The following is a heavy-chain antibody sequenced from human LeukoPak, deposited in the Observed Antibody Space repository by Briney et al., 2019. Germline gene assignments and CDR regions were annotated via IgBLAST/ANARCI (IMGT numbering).Heavy chain of an antibody. CDR2: ISYDGSNK. CDR3: AKEGSSRRIYFDY. V-gene: IGHV3-30*18. J-gene: IGHJ4*02. Sequence: SCKASGYTFTGYYMHWVRQAPGKGLEWVAVISYDGSNKYYADSVKGRFTISRDNSKNTLYLQMNSLRAEDTAVYYCAKEGSSRRIYFDYWGQGTLVTVSS. CDR1: GYTFTGYY. D-gene: IGHD6-13*01.